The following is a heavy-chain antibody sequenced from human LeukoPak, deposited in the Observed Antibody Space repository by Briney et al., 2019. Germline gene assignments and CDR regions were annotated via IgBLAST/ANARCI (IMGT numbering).Heavy chain of an antibody. J-gene: IGHJ4*02. CDR1: GFTFSSYS. D-gene: IGHD3/OR15-3a*01. V-gene: IGHV3-48*01. CDR2: ISSSSSTI. CDR3: ARDPFLGPSDY. Sequence: GGSLRLSCAASGFTFSSYSMNWVRQAPGKGLEWVSYISSSSSTIYYADSVKGRFTISRDNAKNSLYLQMNSLRAEDTAVYYCARDPFLGPSDYWGQGTLVTVSS.